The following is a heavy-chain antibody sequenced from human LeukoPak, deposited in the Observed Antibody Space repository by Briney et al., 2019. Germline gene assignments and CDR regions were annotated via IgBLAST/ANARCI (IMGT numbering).Heavy chain of an antibody. CDR2: IYYTGST. J-gene: IGHJ5*02. D-gene: IGHD2-15*01. V-gene: IGHV4-39*01. CDR3: ARHPIVVVGESPSRKNWFDP. Sequence: SETLSLTCTVSGDSISSGTYYWGWIRQPPGKGLEWIGSIYYTGSTYYNPSLKSRVTICVDTSKNQFSLKLSSVTAADTAVYYCARHPIVVVGESPSRKNWFDPWGQGTLVTVSS. CDR1: GDSISSGTYY.